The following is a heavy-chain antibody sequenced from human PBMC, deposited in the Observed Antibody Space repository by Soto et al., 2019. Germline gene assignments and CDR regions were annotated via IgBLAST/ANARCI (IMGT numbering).Heavy chain of an antibody. D-gene: IGHD3-22*01. V-gene: IGHV5-51*01. CDR1: GFNFPTFW. J-gene: IGHJ6*02. Sequence: GASLKISCKHSGFNFPTFWIAWVRQMPGKGLEWMGTIYPDVSDTRYSPSFQGQVTISADKSIQTAYLQWGSLKASDSALYYCARDNPVSPYYYDSSGYSAPTYYYYGMDVWGQGTTVTVSS. CDR2: IYPDVSDT. CDR3: ARDNPVSPYYYDSSGYSAPTYYYYGMDV.